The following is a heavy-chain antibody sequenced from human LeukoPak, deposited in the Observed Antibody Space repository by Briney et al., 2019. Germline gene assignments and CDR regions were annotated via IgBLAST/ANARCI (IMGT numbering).Heavy chain of an antibody. V-gene: IGHV1-2*02. Sequence: GASVKVSCKASGYTFTDYYMHWVRQAPGQGLEWMGWINPNSGGAYYSQKFQGRVTMTWDTSISSAYMELSSLRSDDTAIYYCASLGDSRYFKVMGFDPWGQGTLVTVSS. CDR3: ASLGDSRYFKVMGFDP. J-gene: IGHJ5*02. CDR1: GYTFTDYY. CDR2: INPNSGGA. D-gene: IGHD3-9*01.